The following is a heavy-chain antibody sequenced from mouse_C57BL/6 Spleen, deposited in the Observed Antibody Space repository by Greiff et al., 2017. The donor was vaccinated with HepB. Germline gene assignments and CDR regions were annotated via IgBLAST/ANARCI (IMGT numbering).Heavy chain of an antibody. Sequence: VQLQQSGPELVKPGASVKMSCKASGYTFTDYNMHWVKQSHGKSLEWIGYINPNNGGTSYNQKFKGKATLTVNKSSSTAYMELRSLTSEDSAVYYCATYYDYDEGAHYYAMDYGGQGTSVTVSS. CDR2: INPNNGGT. CDR1: GYTFTDYN. J-gene: IGHJ4*01. V-gene: IGHV1-22*01. CDR3: ATYYDYDEGAHYYAMDY. D-gene: IGHD2-4*01.